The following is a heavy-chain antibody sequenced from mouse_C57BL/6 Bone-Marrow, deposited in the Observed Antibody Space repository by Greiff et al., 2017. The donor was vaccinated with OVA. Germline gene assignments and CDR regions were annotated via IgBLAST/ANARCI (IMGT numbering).Heavy chain of an antibody. CDR3: TRRGTTVKGYAMDY. D-gene: IGHD1-1*01. V-gene: IGHV5-9-1*02. CDR1: GFTFSSYA. CDR2: ISSGGDYI. J-gene: IGHJ4*01. Sequence: EVKLMESGEGLVKPGGSLKLSCAASGFTFSSYAMSWVRQTPEKRLEWVAYISSGGDYIYYADTVKGRFTISRDNARNTLYLQMSSLKSEDTAMYYYTRRGTTVKGYAMDYWGQGTSVTVSS.